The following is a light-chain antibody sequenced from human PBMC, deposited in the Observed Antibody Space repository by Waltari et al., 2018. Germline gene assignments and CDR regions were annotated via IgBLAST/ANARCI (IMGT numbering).Light chain of an antibody. V-gene: IGKV3-11*01. J-gene: IGKJ4*01. CDR1: QSVSSY. CDR3: QQRGNWPLT. CDR2: DAS. Sequence: EIVLTQSPATLSLSPGERAPLPCRASQSVSSYLAWYQQKPGQAPRLLIYDASNRATGIPARFSGSGSGTDFTLTIISLEPEDFAVYYCQQRGNWPLTFGGGTKVEIK.